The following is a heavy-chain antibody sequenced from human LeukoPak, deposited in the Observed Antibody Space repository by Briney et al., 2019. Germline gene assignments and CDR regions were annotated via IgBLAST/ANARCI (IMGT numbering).Heavy chain of an antibody. CDR1: GFTFSTYW. D-gene: IGHD3-10*01. J-gene: IGHJ4*02. CDR3: AEAASVRGVSY. V-gene: IGHV3-74*01. Sequence: PGGSLRLSCAASGFTFSTYWMHWLRQASGKGPLWVSHINGDGSTTNYADSVKGRFTISRDNAKNTLYLQMNSLRAEDTAVYYCAEAASVRGVSYWGQGTLVTVSS. CDR2: INGDGSTT.